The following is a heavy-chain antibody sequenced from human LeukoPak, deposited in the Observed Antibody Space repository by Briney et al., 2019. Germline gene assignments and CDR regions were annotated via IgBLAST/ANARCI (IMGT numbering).Heavy chain of an antibody. V-gene: IGHV3-7*03. J-gene: IGHJ4*02. CDR2: IKQDGSEK. Sequence: PGGSLRLSCAASGFTFSSYWMSWDRQAPGKGMEWVANIKQDGSEKYYVDSVKGRFTISRDNAKNSLYLQMNSLRAEDTAVYYCAREVVVVPAAHFDYWGQGTLVTVSS. CDR3: AREVVVVPAAHFDY. CDR1: GFTFSSYW. D-gene: IGHD2-2*01.